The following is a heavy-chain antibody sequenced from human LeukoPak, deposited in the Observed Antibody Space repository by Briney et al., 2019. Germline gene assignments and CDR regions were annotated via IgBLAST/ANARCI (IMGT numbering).Heavy chain of an antibody. CDR3: ARGKPPRRGRIAAAGVSFDY. CDR1: GGSFSGYY. Sequence: SETLSLTCAVYGGSFSGYYWSWIRQPPGKGLEWIGEINHSGSTNYNPSLKSRVTISVDTSKNQFSLKLSSVTAADTAVYYCARGKPPRRGRIAAAGVSFDYWGQGTLVTVSS. V-gene: IGHV4-34*01. J-gene: IGHJ4*02. D-gene: IGHD6-13*01. CDR2: INHSGST.